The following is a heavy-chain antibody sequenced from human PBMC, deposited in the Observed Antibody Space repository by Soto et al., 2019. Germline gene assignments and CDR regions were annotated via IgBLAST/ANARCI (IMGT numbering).Heavy chain of an antibody. CDR3: ALASSGYLPWDY. Sequence: SVKVSCKASGGTFSSYAISLVRQAPGQGLEXXGXXIXXXXXAXXAQKFQGRVTITADESTSTAYMELSSLRSEDTAVYYCALASSGYLPWDYWGQGTLVTVPQ. D-gene: IGHD3-22*01. V-gene: IGHV1-69*13. CDR1: GGTFSSYA. J-gene: IGHJ4*02. CDR2: XIXXXXXA.